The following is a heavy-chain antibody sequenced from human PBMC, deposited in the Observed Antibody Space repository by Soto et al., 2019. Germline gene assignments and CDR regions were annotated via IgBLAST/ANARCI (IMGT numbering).Heavy chain of an antibody. CDR2: ISAYSGDT. CDR1: GYTFTSYG. V-gene: IGHV1-18*01. CDR3: ARDLLSSELIPFDY. Sequence: QVQLVQSGGEVKKPGASVQVSCKTSGYTFTSYGISWVRQAPGQGLEWMGWISAYSGDTNYAQKLQGRIRMDTDPSTSTGYMGLRVLRCDDTAVYYCARDLLSSELIPFDYWCQGTLVAVYS. J-gene: IGHJ4*02. D-gene: IGHD3-16*01.